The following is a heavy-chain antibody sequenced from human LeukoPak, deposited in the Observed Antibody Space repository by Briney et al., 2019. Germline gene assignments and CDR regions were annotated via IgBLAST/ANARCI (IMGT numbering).Heavy chain of an antibody. CDR1: GYTFTTYA. CDR2: INTNTGNP. D-gene: IGHD3-10*01. Sequence: GASVKVSCKASGYTFTTYAMTWVRQAPGQGLEWMGWINTNTGNPTYAQGFTGRFVFSLDTSVSTAYLQISSLKAEDTAVYYCARSGGSGSHYARYYYYYMDVWGKGTTVTVSS. J-gene: IGHJ6*03. CDR3: ARSGGSGSHYARYYYYYMDV. V-gene: IGHV7-4-1*02.